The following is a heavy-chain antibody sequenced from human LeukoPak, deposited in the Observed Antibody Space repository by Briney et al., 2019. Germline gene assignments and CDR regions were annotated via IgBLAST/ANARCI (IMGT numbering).Heavy chain of an antibody. D-gene: IGHD5-18*01. V-gene: IGHV1-2*02. CDR1: GYTFTGYY. J-gene: IGHJ5*02. Sequence: ASVKVSCKASGYTFTGYYMHWVRQAPGQGLEWMVWINPNSGGTNYAQKFQGRVTMTRDTSISTAYMELSRLRSDDTAVYYCARDLVDTAMIANWFDPWGQGTLVTVSS. CDR2: INPNSGGT. CDR3: ARDLVDTAMIANWFDP.